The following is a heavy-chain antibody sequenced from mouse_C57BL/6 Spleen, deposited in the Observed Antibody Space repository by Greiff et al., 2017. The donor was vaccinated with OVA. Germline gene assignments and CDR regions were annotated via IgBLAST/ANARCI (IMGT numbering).Heavy chain of an antibody. V-gene: IGHV1-82*01. D-gene: IGHD1-1*01. CDR1: GYTFSSSW. J-gene: IGHJ4*01. Sequence: QVQLQQSGAELVKPGASVKLSCKASGYTFSSSWMNWVKQRPGKGLEWIGRIYPGAGDTNYNGKFKGKATLTADKSSSTAYMQLSSLTSEDSAVYFGARERYYDGGDYWALDGWGKGTSVTVSS. CDR3: ARERYYDGGDYWALDG. CDR2: IYPGAGDT.